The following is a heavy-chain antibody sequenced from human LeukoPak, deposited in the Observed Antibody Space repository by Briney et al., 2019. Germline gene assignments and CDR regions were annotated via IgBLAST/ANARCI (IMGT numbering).Heavy chain of an antibody. CDR3: AKSPLGGNSGYHFHY. CDR1: GFTFSSYA. J-gene: IGHJ4*02. D-gene: IGHD4-23*01. Sequence: GGSLRLSCAASGFTFSSYAMSWVRQAPGKGLEWVSGISSTGGTTSYADSVKGRFTISRDNSKNTLYLQMNGLRAEDTAVYYCAKSPLGGNSGYHFHYWGQGTLVTVSS. CDR2: ISSTGGTT. V-gene: IGHV3-23*01.